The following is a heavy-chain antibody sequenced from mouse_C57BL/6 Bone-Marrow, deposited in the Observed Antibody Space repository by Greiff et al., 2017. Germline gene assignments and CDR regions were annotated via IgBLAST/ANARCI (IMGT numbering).Heavy chain of an antibody. Sequence: EVKLVESGAELVRPGASVKLSCTASGFTFTDYCMHWVQQRPEQGLEWIGWIDPYNGYTEYASKFKGKATLTVDTSSNTAYLQLISLNCEETAVYYCTSGGEYGLDDWGQGTTLTVSS. CDR2: IDPYNGYT. D-gene: IGHD5-1*01. J-gene: IGHJ2*01. V-gene: IGHV14-4*01. CDR1: GFTFTDYC. CDR3: TSGGEYGLDD.